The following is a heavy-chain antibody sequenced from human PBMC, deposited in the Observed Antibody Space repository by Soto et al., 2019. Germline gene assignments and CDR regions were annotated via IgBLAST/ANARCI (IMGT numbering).Heavy chain of an antibody. CDR1: GFTFSSYG. V-gene: IGHV3-30*03. Sequence: QVQLVESGGGVVQPGRSLRLSCAASGFTFSSYGMHWVRQAPGKGLEWVAVISYDGSNKYYADSLKGRFTISRDNSKNTLYLQMSSLRAEDTAVYYCAPWFCAFDYWGQGTLVTVSS. CDR2: ISYDGSNK. CDR3: APWFCAFDY. J-gene: IGHJ4*02. D-gene: IGHD3-10*01.